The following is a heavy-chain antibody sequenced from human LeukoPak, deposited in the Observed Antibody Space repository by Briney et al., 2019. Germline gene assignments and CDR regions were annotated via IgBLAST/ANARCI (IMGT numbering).Heavy chain of an antibody. V-gene: IGHV3-30*04. Sequence: GGSLRLSCAASGFTFSSYAMHWVRQAPGKGLEWVAVISYDGSNKYYADSVKGRFTISRDNSKNTLYLQMNSLRAEDTAVYYCARDPYCSSTSCYVGFDYWGQGTLVTVSS. CDR1: GFTFSSYA. J-gene: IGHJ4*02. CDR2: ISYDGSNK. CDR3: ARDPYCSSTSCYVGFDY. D-gene: IGHD2-2*01.